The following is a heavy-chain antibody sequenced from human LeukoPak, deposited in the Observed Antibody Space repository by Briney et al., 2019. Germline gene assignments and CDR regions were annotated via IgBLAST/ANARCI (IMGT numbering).Heavy chain of an antibody. D-gene: IGHD1-1*01. V-gene: IGHV1-69*05. CDR2: IIPIFGTA. J-gene: IGHJ6*03. CDR1: GGTFSSYA. CDR3: AGTALPTYYYYYYYMDV. Sequence: SVKVSCKASGGTFSSYAISWVRQAPGQGLEWMGGIIPIFGTANYAQKFQGRVTITTDESTSTAYMELSSLRSEDTAVYYCAGTALPTYYYYYYYMDVWGKGTTATVSS.